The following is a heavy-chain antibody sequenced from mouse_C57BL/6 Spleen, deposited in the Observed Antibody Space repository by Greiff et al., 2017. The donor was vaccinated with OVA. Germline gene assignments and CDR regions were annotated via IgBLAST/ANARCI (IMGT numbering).Heavy chain of an antibody. D-gene: IGHD2-1*01. CDR2: ISNGGGST. CDR3: ARHGNLYAMDY. CDR1: GFTFSDYY. V-gene: IGHV5-12*01. Sequence: EVKLMESGGGLVQPGGSLKLSCAASGFTFSDYYMYWVRQTPEKRLEWVAYISNGGGSTNYPDTVKGRFTISRDNAKNTLYLQMSRLKSEDTAMYYCARHGNLYAMDYWGQGTSVTVSS. J-gene: IGHJ4*01.